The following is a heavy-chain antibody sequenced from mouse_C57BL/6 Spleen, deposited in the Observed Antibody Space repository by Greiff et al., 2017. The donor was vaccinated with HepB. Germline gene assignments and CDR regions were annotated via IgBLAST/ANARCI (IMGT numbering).Heavy chain of an antibody. J-gene: IGHJ2*01. Sequence: EVQLVESGGGLVKPGGSLKLSCAASGFTFSSYAMSWVRQTPEKRLEWVATISDGGSYTYYPDNVKGRFTISRDNAKNNLYLQMSHLKSEDTAMYYCAIITTVVDYWGQGTTLTVSS. CDR2: ISDGGSYT. D-gene: IGHD1-1*01. V-gene: IGHV5-4*01. CDR1: GFTFSSYA. CDR3: AIITTVVDY.